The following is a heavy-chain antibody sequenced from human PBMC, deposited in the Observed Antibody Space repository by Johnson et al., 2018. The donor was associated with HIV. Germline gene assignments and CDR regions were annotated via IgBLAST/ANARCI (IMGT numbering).Heavy chain of an antibody. J-gene: IGHJ3*01. D-gene: IGHD3-10*01. Sequence: LVESGGAMVQPGGSLRLSCAVSGFAFDHYAMHWVRQAPGKGLEWVSLISWDGGSSYYADSVQGRFTISRDNSKNSLYLQMNSLRPEDTALYFCAKDSDTYYDGSGDAFDVWGQGTMVTVSP. CDR3: AKDSDTYYDGSGDAFDV. CDR1: GFAFDHYA. V-gene: IGHV3-43D*03. CDR2: ISWDGGSS.